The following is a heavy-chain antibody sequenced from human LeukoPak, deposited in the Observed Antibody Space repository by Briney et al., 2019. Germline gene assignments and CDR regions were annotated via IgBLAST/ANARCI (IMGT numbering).Heavy chain of an antibody. CDR3: ARVGMATIFLDS. V-gene: IGHV4-61*01. D-gene: IGHD5-24*01. J-gene: IGHJ4*02. CDR2: IYYTGRT. Sequence: PSETLSLTCSVSSGSVSSITHYWTWNRQPPGKGLEWIGYIYYTGRTNYNPSLKSRVTISVDTSKNQFSLKLSSVTAADTAVYYCARVGMATIFLDSWGQGTLVSVSS. CDR1: SGSVSSITHY.